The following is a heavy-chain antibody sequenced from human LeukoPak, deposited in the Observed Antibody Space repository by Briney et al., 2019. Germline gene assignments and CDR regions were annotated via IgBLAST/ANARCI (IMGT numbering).Heavy chain of an antibody. V-gene: IGHV3-23*01. CDR1: GFTFNSYA. CDR3: ATPYYYDSSGYYPFRD. Sequence: GGSLRLSCAASGFTFNSYAMTWVRQAPGKGLEWVSGISGSGDSTYYADSVKGRFTISRANSKNTLYLQMNSLRAEDTAVYYCATPYYYDSSGYYPFRDWGQGTLVTVSS. J-gene: IGHJ4*02. D-gene: IGHD3-22*01. CDR2: ISGSGDST.